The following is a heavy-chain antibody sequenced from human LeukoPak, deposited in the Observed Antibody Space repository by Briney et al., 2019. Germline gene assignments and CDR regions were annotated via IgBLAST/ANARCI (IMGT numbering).Heavy chain of an antibody. CDR2: ISSSSSTI. J-gene: IGHJ4*02. V-gene: IGHV3-48*04. CDR1: GFTFSSYS. D-gene: IGHD3-22*01. CDR3: ARVREIVNLDY. Sequence: GGSLRLSCAASGFTFSSYSMNWVRQAPGKGLEWVSYISSSSSTIYYADSVKGRFTISRDNAKNSLYLQMNSLRAEDTAVYYCARVREIVNLDYWGQGTLVTVSS.